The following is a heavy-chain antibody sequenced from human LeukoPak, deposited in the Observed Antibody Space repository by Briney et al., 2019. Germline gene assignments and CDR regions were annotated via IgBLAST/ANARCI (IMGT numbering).Heavy chain of an antibody. CDR3: ARDSATQPRDIVVVPAAMHYYYYYGMDV. J-gene: IGHJ6*04. CDR2: ISASGGST. CDR1: GFTLSTYA. D-gene: IGHD2-2*01. Sequence: GGPLRLSCAASGFTLSTYAMNWVRQAPGKGLEWVSAISASGGSTYYADSVKGRFTISRDSSKNTLYLQMNSLRAEDTAVYYCARDSATQPRDIVVVPAAMHYYYYYGMDVWGKGTTVTVSS. V-gene: IGHV3-23*01.